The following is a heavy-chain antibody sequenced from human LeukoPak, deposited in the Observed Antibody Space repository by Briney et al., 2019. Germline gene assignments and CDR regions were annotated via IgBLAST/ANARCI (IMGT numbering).Heavy chain of an antibody. CDR1: GGSISSGGYY. J-gene: IGHJ6*02. D-gene: IGHD4-17*01. V-gene: IGHV4-31*03. CDR3: ARGDDYGSMDV. CDR2: IYYNGST. Sequence: SETLSLTCTVSGGSISSGGYYWSWIRQHPGKGLEWIGFIYYNGSTYYNPYLKSRVTISVATSKNQSSLQLSSVTAADTAVYYCARGDDYGSMDVWGQGTTVTVSS.